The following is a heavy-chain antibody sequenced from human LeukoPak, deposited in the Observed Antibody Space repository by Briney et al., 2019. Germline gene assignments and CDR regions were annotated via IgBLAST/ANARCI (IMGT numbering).Heavy chain of an antibody. J-gene: IGHJ4*02. CDR1: GGSISSYH. CDR2: IYYSGST. V-gene: IGHV4-59*01. CDR3: ARWGYSYGYRGFDY. D-gene: IGHD5-18*01. Sequence: SETLSLTCTVSGGSISSYHWSWIRQPPGKGLEWIGYIYYSGSTNYNPSLKSRVTISVDTSKNQFSLKLSSVTAADTAVYYCARWGYSYGYRGFDYWGQGTLVTVSS.